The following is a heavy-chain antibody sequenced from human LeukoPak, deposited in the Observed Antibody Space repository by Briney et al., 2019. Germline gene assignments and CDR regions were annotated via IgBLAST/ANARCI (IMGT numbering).Heavy chain of an antibody. CDR2: IHYSGTI. CDR1: GGSITNDY. Sequence: SETLSLTCTVSGGSITNDYWNCIRQSSGKQLEWIGSIHYSGTINYSPSLKSRITISLDTSKNQFSLKLSSVTAADTAMYYRATSYDHGWLIGSWGQGTLVTVSS. V-gene: IGHV4-59*01. D-gene: IGHD3-16*01. CDR3: ATSYDHGWLIGS. J-gene: IGHJ4*02.